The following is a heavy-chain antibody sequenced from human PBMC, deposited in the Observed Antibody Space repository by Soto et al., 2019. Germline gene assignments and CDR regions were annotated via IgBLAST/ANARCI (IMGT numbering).Heavy chain of an antibody. D-gene: IGHD3-22*01. CDR1: GYTFTSYY. CDR3: ARMSITMIVVAHFDY. J-gene: IGHJ4*02. Sequence: ASVKVSCKASGYTFTSYYMHWVRQAPGQGLEWMGIINPSGGSTSYAQKFQGRVTMTRDTSTSTVYMELSSLISEDTAVYYCARMSITMIVVAHFDYWGQGTLVTVSS. CDR2: INPSGGST. V-gene: IGHV1-46*01.